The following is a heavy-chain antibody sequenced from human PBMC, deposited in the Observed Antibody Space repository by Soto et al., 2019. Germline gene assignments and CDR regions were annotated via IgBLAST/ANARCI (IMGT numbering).Heavy chain of an antibody. Sequence: ASVKLSGKASGYTFTSYDINWGRQATGQGLEWMGWMNPNSGNTGYAQKFQGRVTMTRNTSISTAYMELSSLRSEDTAVYYCAIYSSSYWYFDLWGRGTLVTVSS. V-gene: IGHV1-8*01. CDR1: GYTFTSYD. CDR3: AIYSSSYWYFDL. J-gene: IGHJ2*01. D-gene: IGHD6-6*01. CDR2: MNPNSGNT.